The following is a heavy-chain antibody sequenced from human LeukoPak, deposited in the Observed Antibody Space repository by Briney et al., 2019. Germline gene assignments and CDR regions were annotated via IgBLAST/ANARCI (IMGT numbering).Heavy chain of an antibody. V-gene: IGHV5-51*01. J-gene: IGHJ4*02. CDR2: IYPGDSDT. CDR3: ARRPAYYGPGSYCDY. Sequence: GESLKISCKGSGYSFTNYWIGWVRQMPGKGLEWMGIIYPGDSDTRYSPSFQGQVTISADKSTSTAYLQWSSLKASDTGMYYCARRPAYYGPGSYCDYWGQGTLVTVSS. CDR1: GYSFTNYW. D-gene: IGHD3-10*01.